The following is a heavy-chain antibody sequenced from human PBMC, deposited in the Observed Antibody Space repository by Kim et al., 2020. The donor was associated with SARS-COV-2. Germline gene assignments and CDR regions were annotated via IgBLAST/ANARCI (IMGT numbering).Heavy chain of an antibody. D-gene: IGHD3-22*01. CDR1: GYTFTGYY. V-gene: IGHV1-2*02. J-gene: IGHJ4*02. CDR2: INPNSGGT. Sequence: ASVKVSCKASGYTFTGYYMHWVRQAPGQGLEWMGWINPNSGGTNYAQKFQGRVTMTRDTSISTAYMELSRLRSDDTAVYYCARASKVYYYDSSGYCTTLGYWGQGTLVTVSS. CDR3: ARASKVYYYDSSGYCTTLGY.